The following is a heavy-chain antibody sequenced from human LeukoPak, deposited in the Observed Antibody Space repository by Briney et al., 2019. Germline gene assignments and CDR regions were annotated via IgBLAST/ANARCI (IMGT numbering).Heavy chain of an antibody. Sequence: SETLSLTCTVSGGSISSYYWSWIRQPPGKGLEWIGYIYYSGSTNYNPSLKSRVTISVDTSKNQFSLKLSSVTAADTAVYYCARDRPLWFGELSSSPMYYFDYWGQGTLVTVSS. CDR1: GGSISSYY. J-gene: IGHJ4*02. CDR3: ARDRPLWFGELSSSPMYYFDY. V-gene: IGHV4-59*01. D-gene: IGHD3-10*01. CDR2: IYYSGST.